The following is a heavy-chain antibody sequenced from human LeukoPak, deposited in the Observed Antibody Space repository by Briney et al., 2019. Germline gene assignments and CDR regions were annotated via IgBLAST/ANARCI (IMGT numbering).Heavy chain of an antibody. Sequence: SETLSLTCTVSVDSISISRYYWGWIRQPPGKGLEWIGSIYYIGTTYYNPSLKSRVFISVDTSKNQFSLKLSSVTAADTAVYYCASHGSGRYYSTYYYYSMDVWGQGTTVTVSS. CDR1: VDSISISRYY. D-gene: IGHD3-10*01. V-gene: IGHV4-39*01. J-gene: IGHJ6*02. CDR3: ASHGSGRYYSTYYYYSMDV. CDR2: IYYIGTT.